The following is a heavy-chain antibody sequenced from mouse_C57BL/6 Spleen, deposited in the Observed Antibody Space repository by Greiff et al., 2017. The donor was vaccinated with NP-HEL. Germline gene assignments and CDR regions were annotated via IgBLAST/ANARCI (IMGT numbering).Heavy chain of an antibody. V-gene: IGHV1-26*01. D-gene: IGHD3-1*01. Sequence: EVQLQQSGPELVKPGASVKISCKASGYTFTDYYMTWVKQSHGKSLEWIGDINPNNGGTSYNQKFKGKATLTVDKSSSTAYMELRSLTSEDSAVYYCARGGLQFREYFDYWGQGTTLTVSS. CDR2: INPNNGGT. CDR1: GYTFTDYY. CDR3: ARGGLQFREYFDY. J-gene: IGHJ2*01.